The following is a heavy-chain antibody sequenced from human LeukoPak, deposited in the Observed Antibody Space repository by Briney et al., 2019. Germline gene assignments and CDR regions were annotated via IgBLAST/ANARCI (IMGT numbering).Heavy chain of an antibody. Sequence: SVKVSCMASGGTFNNYGFSWVRQAPGEGMEWRGGIIHMFGTVSYEKKFQGRVTVTTEASTRTAYMELSSLRFEDTALYYCARDRSGYSLGYALYYFDYWGQGTLVTVSS. CDR2: IIHMFGTV. CDR1: GGTFNNYG. J-gene: IGHJ4*02. V-gene: IGHV1-69*05. CDR3: ARDRSGYSLGYALYYFDY. D-gene: IGHD5-18*01.